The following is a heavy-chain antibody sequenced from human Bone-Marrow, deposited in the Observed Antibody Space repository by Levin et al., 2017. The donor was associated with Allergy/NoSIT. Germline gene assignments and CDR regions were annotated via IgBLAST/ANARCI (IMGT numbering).Heavy chain of an antibody. CDR2: ISSSSSYI. D-gene: IGHD3-10*01. Sequence: ASVKVSCAASGFTFSSYSMNWVRQAPGKGLEWVSSISSSSSYIYYADSVKGRFTISRDNAKNSLYLQMNSLRAEDTAVYYCASYYGSGSYGYYYYYMDVWGKGTTVTVSS. J-gene: IGHJ6*03. CDR1: GFTFSSYS. CDR3: ASYYGSGSYGYYYYYMDV. V-gene: IGHV3-21*01.